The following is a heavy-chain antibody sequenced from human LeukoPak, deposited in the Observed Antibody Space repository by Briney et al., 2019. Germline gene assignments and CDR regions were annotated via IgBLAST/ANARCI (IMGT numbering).Heavy chain of an antibody. CDR3: AGLPRYNWNEPLDY. V-gene: IGHV1-2*02. CDR2: IKPNSGGT. J-gene: IGHJ4*02. CDR1: GYTFTDYY. D-gene: IGHD1-20*01. Sequence: ASVKVSCKASGYTFTDYYIHWVRQAPGQGLEWMGCIKPNSGGTKCAQTFQGRVTMTGDTSINTAYMELSRLTYDDTAVYYCAGLPRYNWNEPLDYWGQGTLVTVSS.